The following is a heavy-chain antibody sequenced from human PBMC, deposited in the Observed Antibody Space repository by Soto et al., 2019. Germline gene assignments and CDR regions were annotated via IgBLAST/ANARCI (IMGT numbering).Heavy chain of an antibody. CDR3: AKGPTRWSANAFDI. V-gene: IGHV1-18*04. CDR1: GYMFTKYG. Sequence: ASVKVSCKASGYMFTKYGITWVRQAPGQGLEWMGWISAYNGNTNLAQNFQGRVTMTTDTSTSTAYMELNSLRAEDTAVYYCAKGPTRWSANAFDIWGQGTMVTVSS. CDR2: ISAYNGNT. D-gene: IGHD3-3*01. J-gene: IGHJ3*02.